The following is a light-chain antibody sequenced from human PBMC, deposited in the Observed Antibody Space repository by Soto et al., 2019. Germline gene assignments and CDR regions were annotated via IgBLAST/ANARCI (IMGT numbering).Light chain of an antibody. Sequence: EIVLTQSPDTLSLSPGERATLSCRASQSVSSMYFAWYQQRRGQAPRLLIYGASSRATGIPDRFSGSGSGTDFTLTISRLEPEDFAVYVCQQYGSSPQTFGQGTKVEIK. CDR2: GAS. J-gene: IGKJ1*01. CDR1: QSVSSMY. V-gene: IGKV3-20*01. CDR3: QQYGSSPQT.